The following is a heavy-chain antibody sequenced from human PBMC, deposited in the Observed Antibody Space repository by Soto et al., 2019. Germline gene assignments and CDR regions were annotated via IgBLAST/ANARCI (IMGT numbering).Heavy chain of an antibody. CDR1: GFTFITYA. Sequence: QEQLVESGGGVVQPGRSLRLSCRVSGFTFITYAMHWVRQAPGKGLEWVALISGDGSNEYYADSVKGRFTISRDNSRNTLYLQMNSLRADDTAVYYCARHLSHLKTGWRDPWGQGTLVTVSS. V-gene: IGHV3-30-3*01. J-gene: IGHJ5*02. CDR2: ISGDGSNE. CDR3: ARHLSHLKTGWRDP. D-gene: IGHD7-27*01.